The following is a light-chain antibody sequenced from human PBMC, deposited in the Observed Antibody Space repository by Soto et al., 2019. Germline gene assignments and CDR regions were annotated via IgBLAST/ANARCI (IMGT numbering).Light chain of an antibody. CDR2: ETS. J-gene: IGKJ2*03. Sequence: EMVLTQSPGTLSLSPGERATLSCRASQSIHRNYFAWYQHKPGQAPRLLIYETSSRATGIPDRFIGSGSVTDYTLTISSLEPEDFAVYYCQQYGLSPYSFGQGTKVDIK. V-gene: IGKV3-20*01. CDR3: QQYGLSPYS. CDR1: QSIHRNY.